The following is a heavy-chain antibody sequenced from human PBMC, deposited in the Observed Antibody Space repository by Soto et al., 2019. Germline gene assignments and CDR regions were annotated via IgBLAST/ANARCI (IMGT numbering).Heavy chain of an antibody. CDR3: AKDMWDYNKWLSDY. Sequence: GGSLRLSCAASGVSFGNYAMSWVRQAPGKGLEWVSGLSDNGASTYYADSLKGRFTISRDNSKNTLYLQMNSLRAEDTAVYYCAKDMWDYNKWLSDYWGLAPLVTLSS. J-gene: IGHJ4*02. CDR2: LSDNGAST. V-gene: IGHV3-23*01. D-gene: IGHD6-19*01. CDR1: GVSFGNYA.